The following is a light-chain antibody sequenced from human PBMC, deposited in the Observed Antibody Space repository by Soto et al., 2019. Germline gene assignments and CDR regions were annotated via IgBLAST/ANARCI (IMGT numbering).Light chain of an antibody. CDR3: ASYTSSPTLV. CDR1: SSDVGGHNY. Sequence: QSVLTQPASVSGSPGQSITFSCTGTSSDVGGHNYVSWYQQHPGKAPKLIIYEISKRPSGVSNRLSGSKSGNTASLSISGLQAEDEADYYCASYTSSPTLVFGTGTKITVL. V-gene: IGLV2-14*01. J-gene: IGLJ1*01. CDR2: EIS.